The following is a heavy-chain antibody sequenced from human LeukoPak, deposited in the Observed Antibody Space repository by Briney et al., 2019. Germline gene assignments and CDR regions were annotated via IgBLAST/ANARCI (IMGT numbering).Heavy chain of an antibody. CDR3: AKGSYYYSSEIPLFGY. J-gene: IGHJ4*02. Sequence: GGSLRLSCAASGFTFSDYYMSWIRQAPGKGLEWVSYISSSSSYTNYADSVKGRFTISRDNAKNSLYLQMNRMSGEDTAVYYCAKGSYYYSSEIPLFGYWGQGTLVTVSS. CDR1: GFTFSDYY. V-gene: IGHV3-11*06. CDR2: ISSSSSYT. D-gene: IGHD3-10*01.